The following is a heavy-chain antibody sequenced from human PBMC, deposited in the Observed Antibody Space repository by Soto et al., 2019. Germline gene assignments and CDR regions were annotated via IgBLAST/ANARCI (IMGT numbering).Heavy chain of an antibody. CDR3: GKVSTYYYDSTFDF. J-gene: IGHJ4*02. V-gene: IGHV3-30*18. D-gene: IGHD3-22*01. CDR1: GFTFSSYG. CDR2: ISYDGNYK. Sequence: GGSLRLSCAASGFTFSSYGMHWVRQAPGKGLEWVAIISYDGNYKHHADSVKGRFTISRDNSKNTLFLQMNSLRAEDTAVYYCGKVSTYYYDSTFDFWGQGTLVTVSS.